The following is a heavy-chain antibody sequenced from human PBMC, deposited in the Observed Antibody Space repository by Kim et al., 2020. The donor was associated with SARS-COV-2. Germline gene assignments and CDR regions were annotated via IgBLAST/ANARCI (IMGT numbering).Heavy chain of an antibody. CDR3: ARVLYGSGSEMNY. V-gene: IGHV3-7*01. CDR1: GFTFSSYW. J-gene: IGHJ4*02. Sequence: GGSLRLSCAASGFTFSSYWMSWVRQAPGKGLEWVANIKQDGSEKYYVDSVKGRFTISRDNAKNSLYLQMNSLRAEDTAVYYCARVLYGSGSEMNYWGQGTLVNVSS. CDR2: IKQDGSEK. D-gene: IGHD3-10*01.